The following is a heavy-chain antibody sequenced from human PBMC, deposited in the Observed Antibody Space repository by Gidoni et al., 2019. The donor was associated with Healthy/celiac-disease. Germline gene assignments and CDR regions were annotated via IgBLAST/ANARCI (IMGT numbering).Heavy chain of an antibody. V-gene: IGHV3-30*18. CDR1: GGTFSSYG. J-gene: IGHJ3*02. CDR3: AKDDGYYDSSGYAFDI. CDR2: ISYDGSNK. Sequence: QVQLVESGGGVVQTGRSLRLSCAASGGTFSSYGMHWVRQAPGKGLEWVAVISYDGSNKYYADSVKGRFTISRDNSKNTLYLQMNSLRAEDTAVYYCAKDDGYYDSSGYAFDIWGQGTMVTVSS. D-gene: IGHD3-22*01.